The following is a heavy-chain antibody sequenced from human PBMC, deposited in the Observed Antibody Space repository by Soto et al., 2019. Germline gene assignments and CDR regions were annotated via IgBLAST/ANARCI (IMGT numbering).Heavy chain of an antibody. CDR1: GGSFSGYY. V-gene: IGHV4-34*01. Sequence: QVQLQQWGAGLLKPSETLSLTCAVYGGSFSGYYWSWIRQPPGKGLEWIGEINHSGSTNYNPSLKSRVTISVDTSKNQFSLKLSSVTAADTAVYYCARGARSVGAYYYYYYGMDVWGQGTTVTVSS. CDR3: ARGARSVGAYYYYYYGMDV. D-gene: IGHD1-26*01. J-gene: IGHJ6*02. CDR2: INHSGST.